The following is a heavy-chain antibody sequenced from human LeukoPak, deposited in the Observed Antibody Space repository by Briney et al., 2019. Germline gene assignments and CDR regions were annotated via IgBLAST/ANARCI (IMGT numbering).Heavy chain of an antibody. D-gene: IGHD6-13*01. V-gene: IGHV1-18*01. CDR3: ARVSSSGGFDY. CDR1: GYTFSRYG. CDR2: ISPYNGNT. Sequence: ASVKLSCKASGYTFSRYGITWVRQAPGQGLEWMGWISPYNGNTNYAQKLQGRVTMTTDTSTSTAYMELRSLRSDDTAVYYCARVSSSGGFDYWGQGTLVTVSS. J-gene: IGHJ4*02.